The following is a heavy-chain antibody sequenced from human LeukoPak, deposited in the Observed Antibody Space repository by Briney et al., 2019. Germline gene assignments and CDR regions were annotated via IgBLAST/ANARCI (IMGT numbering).Heavy chain of an antibody. Sequence: GGSLRLSCAASGFTFDDYAMHWVRQAPGKGLEWVSGISWNSGSIGYADSVKGRFTISRDNAKNSLYLQMNSLRAEDTALYYCAKDQNHSGWYSPISFQHWGQGTLVTVSS. J-gene: IGHJ1*01. CDR1: GFTFDDYA. CDR2: ISWNSGSI. D-gene: IGHD6-19*01. V-gene: IGHV3-9*01. CDR3: AKDQNHSGWYSPISFQH.